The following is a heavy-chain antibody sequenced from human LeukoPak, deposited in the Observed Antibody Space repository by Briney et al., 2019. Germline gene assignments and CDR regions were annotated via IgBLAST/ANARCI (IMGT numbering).Heavy chain of an antibody. J-gene: IGHJ5*02. CDR3: AGDVGYCSSTSCYRGWFDP. CDR1: GGTFSSYA. Sequence: SVKVSRKASGGTFSSYAISWVRQAPGQGLEWMGGIIPIFGTANYAQKFQGRVTITADESTSTAYMELSSLRSEDTAVYYCAGDVGYCSSTSCYRGWFDPWGQGTLVTVSS. D-gene: IGHD2-2*02. CDR2: IIPIFGTA. V-gene: IGHV1-69*13.